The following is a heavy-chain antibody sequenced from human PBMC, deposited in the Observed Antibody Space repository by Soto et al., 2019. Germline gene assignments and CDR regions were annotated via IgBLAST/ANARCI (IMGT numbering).Heavy chain of an antibody. J-gene: IGHJ6*02. CDR3: ARDRYSYYDFWSGSLPYYYYGMDA. CDR2: IKQDGSEK. Sequence: GGSLRLSCAASGFNFSSYWMSWVRQAPGKGLEWVANIKQDGSEKYYVDSVKGRFTISRDNAKNSLYLQMNSLRAEDTAVYYCARDRYSYYDFWSGSLPYYYYGMDAWGQGTTVTVSS. CDR1: GFNFSSYW. V-gene: IGHV3-7*01. D-gene: IGHD3-3*01.